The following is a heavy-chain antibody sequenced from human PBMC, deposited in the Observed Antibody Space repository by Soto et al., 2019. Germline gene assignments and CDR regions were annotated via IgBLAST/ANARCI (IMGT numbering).Heavy chain of an antibody. V-gene: IGHV6-1*01. CDR3: ARTGGATDS. CDR1: GDSVSSNSAA. Sequence: SQTLSLTCAIPGDSVSSNSAAWNWIRQSPSRGFEWLGRTYYRSKWYNEYAVSVEGRISINSDTSKNHFSLQLNSVTPEDTAVYYCARTGGATDSWGQGTLVTVSS. CDR2: TYYRSKWYN. J-gene: IGHJ4*02. D-gene: IGHD3-16*01.